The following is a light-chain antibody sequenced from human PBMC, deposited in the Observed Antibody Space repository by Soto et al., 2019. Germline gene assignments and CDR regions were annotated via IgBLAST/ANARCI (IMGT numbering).Light chain of an antibody. V-gene: IGKV2-28*01. CDR1: QSLLHSNGYNY. J-gene: IGKJ1*01. CDR2: LGS. CDR3: MQALQTPRT. Sequence: DIVMTQSPLSLPVTPGEPASISCRSSQSLLHSNGYNYLDWYLQKPGQSPQLLRYLGSNRASGVPDRFSGSGSGTDFTLEIRRVEAEDVGVYYCMQALQTPRTFGQATKGEIK.